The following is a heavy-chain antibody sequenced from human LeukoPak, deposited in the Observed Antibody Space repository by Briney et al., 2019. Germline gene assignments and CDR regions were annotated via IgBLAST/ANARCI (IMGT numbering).Heavy chain of an antibody. CDR3: ARGRQDVTMIVVVMTAVSYYLDV. Sequence: SETLSLTCAVYGGSFSGYYWTWIRQTPEKGLEWIGEMNPSGSTNYNPSLKSRVTISVDTSKNQFSLELSSVTAADTAVYYCARGRQDVTMIVVVMTAVSYYLDVWGKGTTVTVSS. J-gene: IGHJ6*03. CDR2: MNPSGST. D-gene: IGHD3-22*01. CDR1: GGSFSGYY. V-gene: IGHV4-34*01.